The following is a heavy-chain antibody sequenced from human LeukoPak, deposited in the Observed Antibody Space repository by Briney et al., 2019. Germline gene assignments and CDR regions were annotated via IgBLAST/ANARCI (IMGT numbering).Heavy chain of an antibody. D-gene: IGHD2/OR15-2a*01. V-gene: IGHV3-74*01. Sequence: GGSLRLSCAASGLTFSSHWMHWVRQAPGKGLVWVSHINSDGSWTSYADSVKGRFTISEDNAKNTVYLQMNNLRAEDTAVYYCVSFYETDWGRGTLVTVSS. CDR3: VSFYETD. CDR2: INSDGSWT. J-gene: IGHJ4*02. CDR1: GLTFSSHW.